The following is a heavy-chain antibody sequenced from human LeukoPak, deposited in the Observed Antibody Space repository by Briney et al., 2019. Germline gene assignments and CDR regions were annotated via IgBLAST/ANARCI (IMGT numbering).Heavy chain of an antibody. CDR2: IDYIGTT. V-gene: IGHV4-30-4*01. J-gene: IGHJ4*02. D-gene: IGHD1-14*01. CDR3: ARDRRSVHDY. CDR1: GGSIRSGDDY. Sequence: SQTLSLTCGVSGGSIRSGDDYWAWIRQSLGRGLEWIGYIDYIGTTRYNPSLESRLNISVDSSKNQFSLKLTSVTAADTAVYFCARDRRSVHDYWGQGTLVTVSS.